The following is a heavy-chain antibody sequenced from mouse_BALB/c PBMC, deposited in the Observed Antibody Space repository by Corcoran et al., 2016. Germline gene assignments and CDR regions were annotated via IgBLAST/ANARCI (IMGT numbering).Heavy chain of an antibody. CDR2: IDPANGST. D-gene: IGHD2-1*01. Sequence: EVQLQQSGAELVKPGASVKLSCTASGFNIKDTYMRWVKQRPEQGLEWIGRIDPANGSTKYDTKFQGKATMTADTSSNTVYLQLSSLTSEATAVYYCGRSREGNYVVYWGQGTTLTVSS. CDR1: GFNIKDTY. CDR3: GRSREGNYVVY. V-gene: IGHV14-3*02. J-gene: IGHJ2*01.